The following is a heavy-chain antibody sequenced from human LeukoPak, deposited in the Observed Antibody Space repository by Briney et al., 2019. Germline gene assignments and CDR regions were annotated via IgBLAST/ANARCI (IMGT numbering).Heavy chain of an antibody. CDR1: GFTFSSYA. Sequence: GGSLRLSCATSGFTFSSYAMSGVRQAPGKGLEWVSGIGASGGGTYYADSVKGRFTISRDNSKNTLYLQMNSLRTEDTAVYYCAKAEGYDILTGLDYWGQGTLVTVSS. V-gene: IGHV3-23*01. D-gene: IGHD3-9*01. CDR2: IGASGGGT. J-gene: IGHJ4*02. CDR3: AKAEGYDILTGLDY.